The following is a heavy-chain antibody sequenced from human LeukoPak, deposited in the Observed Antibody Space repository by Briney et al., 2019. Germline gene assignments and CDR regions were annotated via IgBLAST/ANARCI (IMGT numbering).Heavy chain of an antibody. CDR1: GGSISSSSYY. Sequence: SETLSLTCTVSGGSISSSSYYWGWIRQPPGKGLEWIGSIYYSGSTYYNPSLNSRVTMTLDTSNNQFSLKLTSVTAADTAVYYCARLVPPGWFDPWGQGTLVTVSS. J-gene: IGHJ5*02. V-gene: IGHV4-39*01. CDR2: IYYSGST. CDR3: ARLVPPGWFDP.